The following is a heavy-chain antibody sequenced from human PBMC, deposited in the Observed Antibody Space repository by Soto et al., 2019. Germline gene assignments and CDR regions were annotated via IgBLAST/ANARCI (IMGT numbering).Heavy chain of an antibody. CDR3: ARCPRPRSFDY. V-gene: IGHV4-59*01. CDR1: GGSISSNF. Sequence: PSETLSLTCTVSGGSISSNFWSWIRQPPGKGLEWIGYIYYSGSTTYNPSLESRVTISVDASKNQFSLKLSSVTAADTAVYYCARCPRPRSFDYWGQGTLVTVSS. J-gene: IGHJ4*02. CDR2: IYYSGST.